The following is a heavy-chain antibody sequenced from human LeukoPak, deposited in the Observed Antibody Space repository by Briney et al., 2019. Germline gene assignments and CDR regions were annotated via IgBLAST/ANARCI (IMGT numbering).Heavy chain of an antibody. CDR1: GLTFSTYG. D-gene: IGHD2-15*01. J-gene: IGHJ5*02. Sequence: GGSLSLSCAAPGLTFSTYGLHGVGQAPGKGLKGVAVIWYDGSNKYYADSVKGRFTIPRDNSKNTLYLQMNSLRAEDTAVYYCARDFEVAENWFDPWGQGTLVTVSS. V-gene: IGHV3-33*01. CDR3: ARDFEVAENWFDP. CDR2: IWYDGSNK.